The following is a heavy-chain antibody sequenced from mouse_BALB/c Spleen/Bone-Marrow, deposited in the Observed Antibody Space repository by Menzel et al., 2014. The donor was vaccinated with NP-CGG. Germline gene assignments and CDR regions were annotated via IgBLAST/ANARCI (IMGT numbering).Heavy chain of an antibody. J-gene: IGHJ4*01. CDR2: INSNGGST. CDR1: GFTFSSYG. Sequence: EVKLMESGGGLVQPGGSLKLSCAASGFTFSSYGTSWVRQTPDKRLELVATINSNGGSTYYPDSVKGRFTISRDNAKNTLYQQMSSLKSEDTAMYYCARDYYGSSYAMDYWGQGTSVTVSS. CDR3: ARDYYGSSYAMDY. V-gene: IGHV5-6-3*01. D-gene: IGHD1-1*01.